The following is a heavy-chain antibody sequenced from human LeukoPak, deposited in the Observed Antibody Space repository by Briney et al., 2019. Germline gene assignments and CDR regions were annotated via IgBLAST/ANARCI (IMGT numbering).Heavy chain of an antibody. D-gene: IGHD5-18*01. CDR3: ARGYSDGGYHYMDV. J-gene: IGHJ6*03. CDR2: TRNKARSYTT. Sequence: GGSLRLSCAVSGFSFSDHYMDWVRQAPGKGLEWVARTRNKARSYTTEYAASVKGRFIISRDDSKNLLYLQMNSLKIEDTALYYCARGYSDGGYHYMDVWGKGTTVTVSS. V-gene: IGHV3-72*01. CDR1: GFSFSDHY.